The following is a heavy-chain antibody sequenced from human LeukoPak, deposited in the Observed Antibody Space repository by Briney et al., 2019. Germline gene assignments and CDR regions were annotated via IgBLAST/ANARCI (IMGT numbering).Heavy chain of an antibody. D-gene: IGHD3-22*01. CDR1: GFTFSSHW. J-gene: IGHJ4*02. V-gene: IGHV3-7*01. CDR2: KKQDGSEK. CDR3: ARVGYYEYYFDY. Sequence: PGGPLRLSCAASGFTFSSHWMSYVRQAPGKRLEWVANKKQDGSEKYYVDSVKGRFTISRDNAKNSLYLQMNSVRAEDTAVYYCARVGYYEYYFDYWGQGTLVTVSS.